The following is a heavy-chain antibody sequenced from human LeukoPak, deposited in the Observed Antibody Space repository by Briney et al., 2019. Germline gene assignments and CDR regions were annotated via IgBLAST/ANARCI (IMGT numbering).Heavy chain of an antibody. V-gene: IGHV3-48*02. CDR1: GFTFSSYS. D-gene: IGHD6-6*01. Sequence: GGSLILSCAASGFTFSSYSMNWVRQAPGKGLEGVSYISSSSNTIYYADSVKGRFTISRDNAKNSLYLQMNSLRDEDTAVYYCARRHGSSWADFDYWGQGTLVTVSS. CDR2: ISSSSNTI. J-gene: IGHJ4*02. CDR3: ARRHGSSWADFDY.